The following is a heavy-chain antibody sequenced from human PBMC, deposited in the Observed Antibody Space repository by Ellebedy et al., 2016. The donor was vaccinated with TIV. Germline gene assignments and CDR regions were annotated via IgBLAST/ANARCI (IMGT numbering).Heavy chain of an antibody. CDR3: ARQGRGSRNYDFWSGYYTIFDY. CDR1: GDSITGTNYY. CDR2: IYYSGST. D-gene: IGHD3-3*01. J-gene: IGHJ4*02. V-gene: IGHV4-39*01. Sequence: SETLSLTCTVSGDSITGTNYYWGWIRQPPGKGLEWIGSIYYSGSTYYNPSLKSRVTISVDTSKNQFSLKLSSVTAADTAVYYCARQGRGSRNYDFWSGYYTIFDYWGQGTLVTVSS.